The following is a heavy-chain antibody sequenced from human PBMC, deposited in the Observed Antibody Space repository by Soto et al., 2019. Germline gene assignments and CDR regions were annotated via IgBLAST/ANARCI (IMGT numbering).Heavy chain of an antibody. V-gene: IGHV3-7*01. CDR1: GFTFITYW. CDR3: VRGTLGAFDI. J-gene: IGHJ3*02. D-gene: IGHD7-27*01. CDR2: IKPDGSER. Sequence: EVQLVESGGDLVQPGGSLRLSCAASGFTFITYWISWVRQAPGKGLEWVANIKPDGSERYNVDSVQGRFTIARDNAKNSVSLQMNSLRAEDTAVYYCVRGTLGAFDIWGLGTMVSVSS.